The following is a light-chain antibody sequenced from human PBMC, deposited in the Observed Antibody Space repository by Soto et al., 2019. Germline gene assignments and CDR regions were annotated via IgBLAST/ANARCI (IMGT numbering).Light chain of an antibody. CDR1: RSVNNNY. CDR2: GAS. V-gene: IGKV3-20*01. Sequence: EIVLTQSPGTLYLSPGERATLSCRASRSVNNNYLAWYQQKPGQAPRLLIFGASSRATGIPDRFIGSGSGTEFILTISRLEPDDFAIYHCHQHGGSPETFGQGTKVDIK. J-gene: IGKJ1*01. CDR3: HQHGGSPET.